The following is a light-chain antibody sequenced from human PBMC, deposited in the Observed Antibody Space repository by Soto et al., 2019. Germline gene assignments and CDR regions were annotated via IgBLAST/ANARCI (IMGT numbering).Light chain of an antibody. CDR2: NVD. V-gene: IGLV2-11*01. CDR1: SSDVGGYNH. Sequence: QSALTQPRSVSGSRGQSVTISCTGTSSDVGGYNHVSWFHQHPGKAPKLLVYNVDKRPSGVPNRFSGSKSGNTASLTISGLQAEDEADYFCCSYAGIYTWVFGGGTKLTVL. CDR3: CSYAGIYTWV. J-gene: IGLJ3*02.